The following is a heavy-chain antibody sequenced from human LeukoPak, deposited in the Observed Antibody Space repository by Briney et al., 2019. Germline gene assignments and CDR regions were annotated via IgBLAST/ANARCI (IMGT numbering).Heavy chain of an antibody. CDR3: ASISGYRDY. D-gene: IGHD3-22*01. CDR1: VYSCTSNY. CDR2: INPSGGST. Sequence: ASVTVSCKATVYSCTSNYMHWVRQATGQGLEWMGIINPSGGSTSYAQKLQGRVTMTRDTSTSTVYMELSSLRSEDTAVYDCASISGYRDYWGQGTLVTVSS. V-gene: IGHV1-46*01. J-gene: IGHJ4*02.